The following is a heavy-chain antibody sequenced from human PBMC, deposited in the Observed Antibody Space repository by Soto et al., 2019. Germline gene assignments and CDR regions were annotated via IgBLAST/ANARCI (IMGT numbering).Heavy chain of an antibody. CDR1: GYTLTQLS. V-gene: IGHV1-24*01. Sequence: QVPLVQSGAEVKKPGASVKVSCKVSGYTLTQLSMHWVRQAPGTGLEWLGGFDPEDGETIYAQKFQGRVTMTEDTSTDPAYMELSSLRSEDTAVYYCAPWSSWGSYLTTSAYCGQAALLTVAS. CDR2: FDPEDGET. D-gene: IGHD3-16*01. J-gene: IGHJ4*02. CDR3: APWSSWGSYLTTSAY.